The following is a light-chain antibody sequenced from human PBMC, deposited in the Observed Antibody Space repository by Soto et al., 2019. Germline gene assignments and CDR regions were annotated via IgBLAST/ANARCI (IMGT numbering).Light chain of an antibody. CDR2: KTS. J-gene: IGKJ2*01. Sequence: DIQMTQSPSTLSASVGDRVTITCRASQSINDRLAWYQQRPGKAPKLLIYKTSSLESGVPSRFSGSGSGTEFTLTISSLQPDDFATYYCQQYKSYSYTFGQGTKLEI. V-gene: IGKV1-5*03. CDR1: QSINDR. CDR3: QQYKSYSYT.